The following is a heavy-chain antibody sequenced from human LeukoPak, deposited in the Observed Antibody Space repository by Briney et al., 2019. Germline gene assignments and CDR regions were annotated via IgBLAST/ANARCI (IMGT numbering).Heavy chain of an antibody. Sequence: ASVKVSCKASGYTFTSYGISRVRQAPGQGLEWMGWISAYNGNTNYAQKLQGRVTMTTDTSTSTAYMELRSLRSDDTAVYYCARDRYYGSGSYYTNKPFDYWGQGTLVTVSS. D-gene: IGHD3-10*01. J-gene: IGHJ4*02. V-gene: IGHV1-18*01. CDR1: GYTFTSYG. CDR2: ISAYNGNT. CDR3: ARDRYYGSGSYYTNKPFDY.